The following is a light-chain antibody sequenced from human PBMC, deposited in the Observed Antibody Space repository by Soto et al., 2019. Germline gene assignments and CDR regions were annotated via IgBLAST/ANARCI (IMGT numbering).Light chain of an antibody. Sequence: DIQMTQSPSTLSASVGDRVTITCRASQSISSWLAWYQQKPGKAPKLLIYDASSLESGVPSRFNGCGSGTESTLTISSLGPDDYAKYYCQQYNSYLGVGTKVEIK. CDR3: QQYNSY. CDR1: QSISSW. J-gene: IGKJ4*01. V-gene: IGKV1-5*01. CDR2: DAS.